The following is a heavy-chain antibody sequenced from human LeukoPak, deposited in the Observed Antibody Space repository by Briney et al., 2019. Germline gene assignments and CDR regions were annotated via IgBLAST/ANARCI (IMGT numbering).Heavy chain of an antibody. Sequence: GGSLRLSCAASGFTFSTYRMNWVRQAPGKGLEWVSSISSSSSYINYADSVKGRFTISRDNSKNSLYLQMNSLRTEDTALYYCAKGGGLHWGQGTLVTVSS. J-gene: IGHJ4*02. V-gene: IGHV3-21*04. CDR1: GFTFSTYR. CDR2: ISSSSSYI. D-gene: IGHD3-10*01. CDR3: AKGGGLH.